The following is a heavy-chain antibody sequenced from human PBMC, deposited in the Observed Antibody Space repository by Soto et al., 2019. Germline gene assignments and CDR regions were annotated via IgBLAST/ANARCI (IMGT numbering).Heavy chain of an antibody. CDR2: INAGNGNT. J-gene: IGHJ4*02. D-gene: IGHD6-13*01. CDR1: GYTFTSYA. CDR3: ARDGTAAAATHDY. V-gene: IGHV1-3*01. Sequence: ASVKVSCKASGYTFTSYAMHWVRQAPGQRLEWMGWINAGNGNTKYSQKFQGRVTITRDTSASTAYMELSSLRSEDTAVYYCARDGTAAAATHDYWGQGTLVTVSS.